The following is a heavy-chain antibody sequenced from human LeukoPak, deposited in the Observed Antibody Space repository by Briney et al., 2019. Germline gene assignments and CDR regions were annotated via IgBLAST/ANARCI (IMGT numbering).Heavy chain of an antibody. J-gene: IGHJ4*02. Sequence: PGGSLRLSCAASGFTFSSFEMNWVRQTPGKGLEWVSYISSSGSTMYYADSLKGRFTISRDNSKTTLYLQMNSLRAEDTAVYYCARSSSSWYLLGYWGQGTLVTVSS. CDR2: ISSSGSTM. D-gene: IGHD6-13*01. V-gene: IGHV3-48*03. CDR3: ARSSSSWYLLGY. CDR1: GFTFSSFE.